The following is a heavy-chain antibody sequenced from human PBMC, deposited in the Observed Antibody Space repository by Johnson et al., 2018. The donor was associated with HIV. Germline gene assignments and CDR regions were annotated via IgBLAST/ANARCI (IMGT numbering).Heavy chain of an antibody. V-gene: IGHV3-30*04. J-gene: IGHJ3*02. CDR1: GFTFSSYA. Sequence: QVQLVESGGGVVQPGRSLRLSCAASGFTFSSYAMHWVRQAPGKGLEWVAFIRYDGSSKFYPNSLKGRFSISRDNSKNTVYLQMNSLRTEDTAVYYCARSNAFDIWGQGTMVTVSS. CDR2: IRYDGSSK. CDR3: ARSNAFDI.